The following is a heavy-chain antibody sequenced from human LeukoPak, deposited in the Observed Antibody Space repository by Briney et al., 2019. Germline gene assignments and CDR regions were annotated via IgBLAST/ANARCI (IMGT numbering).Heavy chain of an antibody. CDR2: IIPILGIA. CDR3: ARVPSQNDGMDV. D-gene: IGHD1-1*01. V-gene: IGHV1-69*04. Sequence: SVKVSCKASGGTFSSYAISWVRQAPGQGLEWMGRIIPILGIANYAQKFQGRVTITADKSTSTAYMELSSLRSEDTAVYYCARVPSQNDGMDVWGQGTTVTVPS. J-gene: IGHJ6*02. CDR1: GGTFSSYA.